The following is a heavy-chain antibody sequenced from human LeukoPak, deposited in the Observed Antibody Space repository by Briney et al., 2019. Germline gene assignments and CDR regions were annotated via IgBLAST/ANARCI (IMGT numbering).Heavy chain of an antibody. D-gene: IGHD1-26*01. CDR2: IYYSGST. Sequence: SETLSLTCTVSGGSISSYYWSWIRQPPGKGLEWIGYIYYSGSTNYNPSLKSRVTISVDASKNQFSLKLSSVTAADTAVYYCARAEWELLTDYWGQGTLVTVSS. V-gene: IGHV4-59*01. J-gene: IGHJ4*02. CDR1: GGSISSYY. CDR3: ARAEWELLTDY.